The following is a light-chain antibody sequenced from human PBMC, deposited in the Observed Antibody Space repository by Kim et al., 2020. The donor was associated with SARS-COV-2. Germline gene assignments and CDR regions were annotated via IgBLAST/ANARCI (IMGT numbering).Light chain of an antibody. CDR2: DAS. J-gene: IGKJ4*01. CDR1: QSINTW. CDR3: QQYDTELLT. V-gene: IGKV1-5*01. Sequence: GDRVTITCRASQSINTWLAWYQQKPGKAPRLLIYDASSLERGFPSRFSGSGSGTEFTLTISSLQLEDFATYYCQQYDTELLTFGGGTKV.